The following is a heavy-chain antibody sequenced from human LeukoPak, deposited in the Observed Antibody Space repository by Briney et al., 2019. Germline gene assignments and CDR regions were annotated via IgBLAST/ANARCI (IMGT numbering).Heavy chain of an antibody. CDR2: IGSRSHYI. D-gene: IGHD3-16*01. CDR1: EFTFSSHA. J-gene: IGHJ4*02. V-gene: IGHV3-21*01. CDR3: ARSAGGSIRKDFDY. Sequence: PGGSLRLSCAVSEFTFSSHAMNWVRQAPGKGLERVSCIGSRSHYIYYADSVKGRFTISRDNAKNSLYLQMNSLRAEDTAVYYCARSAGGSIRKDFDYWGQGTLVTVSS.